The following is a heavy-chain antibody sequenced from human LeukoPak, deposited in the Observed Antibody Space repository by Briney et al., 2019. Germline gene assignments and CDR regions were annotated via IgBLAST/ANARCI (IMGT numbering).Heavy chain of an antibody. CDR2: IYYSGST. CDR3: ARVEMATIIDY. V-gene: IGHV4-59*01. CDR1: GGSTSSYY. D-gene: IGHD5-24*01. J-gene: IGHJ4*02. Sequence: SETLSLTCTVSGGSTSSYYWSWIRQPPGKGLEWIGYIYYSGSTNYNPSLKSRVTISVDTSKNQFSLKLSSVTAADTAVYYCARVEMATIIDYWGQGTLVTVSS.